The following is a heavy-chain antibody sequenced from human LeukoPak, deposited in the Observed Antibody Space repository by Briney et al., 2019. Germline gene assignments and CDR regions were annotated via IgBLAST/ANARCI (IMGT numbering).Heavy chain of an antibody. J-gene: IGHJ5*02. CDR3: ARGATEDIVVVVAATPNWFDP. V-gene: IGHV4-34*01. CDR2: INHSGST. Sequence: SETLSLTCAVYGGSFSGYYWSWIRQPPGKGLEWIGEINHSGSTNYNPSLKSRVTISVDTSKNQFSLKLSSVTAADTAVYYCARGATEDIVVVVAATPNWFDPWGQGTLVTVSS. D-gene: IGHD2-15*01. CDR1: GGSFSGYY.